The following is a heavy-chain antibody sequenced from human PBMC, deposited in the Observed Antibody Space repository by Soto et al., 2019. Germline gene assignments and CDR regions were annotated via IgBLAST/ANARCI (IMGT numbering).Heavy chain of an antibody. D-gene: IGHD6-13*01. CDR3: ARQGIAAAGPYYFDY. J-gene: IGHJ4*02. CDR2: IYYSGST. V-gene: IGHV4-31*03. Sequence: SETLSLTCTVSGGSISSGGYYWSWIRQHPGKGLEWIGYIYYSGSTYYNPSLKSRVTISVDTSKNQFSLKLSSVTAADTAVYYCARQGIAAAGPYYFDYWGQGTLVTVSS. CDR1: GGSISSGGYY.